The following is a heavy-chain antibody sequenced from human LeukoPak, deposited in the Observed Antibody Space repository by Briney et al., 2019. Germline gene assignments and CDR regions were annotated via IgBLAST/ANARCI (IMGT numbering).Heavy chain of an antibody. CDR3: ASDSSGWSEYFQH. CDR1: GGTFSSYA. CDR2: IIPILGIA. Sequence: GASVKVSCKASGGTFSSYAISWVRQAPGQGLEWMGRIIPILGIANYAQKFQGRVTITADKSTSTAYMELSSLRSEDTAVYYCASDSSGWSEYFQHWGQGTLVTVSS. V-gene: IGHV1-69*04. D-gene: IGHD6-13*01. J-gene: IGHJ1*01.